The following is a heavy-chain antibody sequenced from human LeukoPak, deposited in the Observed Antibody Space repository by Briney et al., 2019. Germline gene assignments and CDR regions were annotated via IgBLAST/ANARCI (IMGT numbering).Heavy chain of an antibody. CDR3: ARVTAVAGYRANWFDP. D-gene: IGHD6-19*01. Sequence: ASVKVSCKASGGTFSSYAISWVRQAPGQGLEWMGGIIPIFGTANYAQKFQGRVTITADKSTSTAYMELSSLRSEDTAVYYCARVTAVAGYRANWFDPWGQGTLVTVSS. V-gene: IGHV1-69*06. J-gene: IGHJ5*02. CDR2: IIPIFGTA. CDR1: GGTFSSYA.